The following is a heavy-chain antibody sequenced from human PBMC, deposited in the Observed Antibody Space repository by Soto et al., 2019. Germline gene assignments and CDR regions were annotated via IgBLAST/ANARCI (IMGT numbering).Heavy chain of an antibody. V-gene: IGHV3-23*01. CDR1: GFTFSNYA. CDR2: INVDSTT. Sequence: EEQLLESGGGLVQPGGSLRLSCVASGFTFSNYAMSWVRQAPGKGLEWVSSINVDSTTYYADSVKGRFTISRDNSKNTLYLQMNSLRAEDTAVYYCAKNYYFDYWRQGTLVTVSS. J-gene: IGHJ4*02. CDR3: AKNYYFDY.